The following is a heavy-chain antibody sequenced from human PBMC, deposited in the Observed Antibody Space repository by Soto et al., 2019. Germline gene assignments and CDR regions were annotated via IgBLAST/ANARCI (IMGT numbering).Heavy chain of an antibody. V-gene: IGHV3-23*01. J-gene: IGHJ4*02. Sequence: GGSLRLSCAASGFTFSSYAMSWVRQAPGKGLEWVSAISGSGGSTYYADSVKGRFTISRDNSKNTLYLQMNSLIAEDTAVYYCAKPYSSSWYELFAFDYWGQGTLVTVSS. CDR1: GFTFSSYA. CDR3: AKPYSSSWYELFAFDY. D-gene: IGHD6-13*01. CDR2: ISGSGGST.